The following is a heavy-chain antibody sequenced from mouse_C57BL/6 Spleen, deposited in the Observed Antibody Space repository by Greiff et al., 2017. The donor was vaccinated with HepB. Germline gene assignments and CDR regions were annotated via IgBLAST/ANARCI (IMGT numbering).Heavy chain of an antibody. J-gene: IGHJ1*03. CDR2: INPSNGGT. Sequence: VQLQQPGTELVKPGASVKLSCKASGYTFTSYWLHWVKQRPGQGLEWIGNINPSNGGTNYNEKFKSKATLTVDKSSSTAYMQLSSLTSEDSAVYYCARCGKGIDWYFDVWGTGTTVTVSS. CDR3: ARCGKGIDWYFDV. CDR1: GYTFTSYW. V-gene: IGHV1-53*01. D-gene: IGHD1-1*02.